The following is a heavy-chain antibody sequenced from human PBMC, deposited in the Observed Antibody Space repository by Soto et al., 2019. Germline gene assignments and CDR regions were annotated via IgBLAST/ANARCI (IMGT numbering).Heavy chain of an antibody. CDR2: ISYDGSNK. CDR1: GFTFSSYG. CDR3: AKEFPNLHRTVTSNYYYYGMDV. V-gene: IGHV3-30*18. J-gene: IGHJ6*02. D-gene: IGHD4-4*01. Sequence: QVQLVESGGGVVQPGRSLRLSCAASGFTFSSYGMHWFRQAPGKGLEWVAVISYDGSNKYYADSVKGRFTISRDNSKKTLYLQMNSLRAEDTDVYYCAKEFPNLHRTVTSNYYYYGMDVWGHGTTVTVSS.